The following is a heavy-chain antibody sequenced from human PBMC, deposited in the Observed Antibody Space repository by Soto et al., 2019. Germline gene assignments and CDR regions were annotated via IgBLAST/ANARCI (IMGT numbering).Heavy chain of an antibody. CDR1: GYPLSTHG. D-gene: IGHD6-13*01. V-gene: IGHV1-18*04. CDR3: AGGAGQVHDFAGPFDY. CDR2: ISGNNAKT. Sequence: ASAKVSCKDFGYPLSTHGLSWVRRAPGQGLEWMGWISGNNAKTNYAQKLTGRVTMTRDTSTSTVYMEVGSLRSDDTSVYYCAGGAGQVHDFAGPFDYWGQGTLVTVSS. J-gene: IGHJ4*02.